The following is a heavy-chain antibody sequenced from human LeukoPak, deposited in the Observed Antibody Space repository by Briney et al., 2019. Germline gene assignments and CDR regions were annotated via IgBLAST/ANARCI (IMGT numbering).Heavy chain of an antibody. CDR1: GGTFSSYA. D-gene: IGHD3-22*01. Sequence: GASVKVSCKASGGTFSSYAISWVRQDPGQGLEWMGGIIPIFGTANYAQKFQGRVTITADESTSTAYMELSSLRSEDTAVYYCARDASYYYDSSGLFYYYGMDVWGQGTTVTVSS. CDR2: IIPIFGTA. J-gene: IGHJ6*02. V-gene: IGHV1-69*13. CDR3: ARDASYYYDSSGLFYYYGMDV.